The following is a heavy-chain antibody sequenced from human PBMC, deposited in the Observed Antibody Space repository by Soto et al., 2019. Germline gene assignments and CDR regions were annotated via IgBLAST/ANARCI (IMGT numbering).Heavy chain of an antibody. CDR1: GFTFSTYW. J-gene: IGHJ4*02. V-gene: IGHV3-74*01. CDR3: VRGVGYCTTTTCSDY. Sequence: EVQLVESGGGLVQPGGSLRLSCAASGFTFSTYWRHWVRQAPGKGLVWLSRINSDGSTTNYADSVKGRFTVSRDNAKNTLYLQMNSLRAEDTAVYFCVRGVGYCTTTTCSDYWGQGTLVTVSS. D-gene: IGHD2-2*01. CDR2: INSDGSTT.